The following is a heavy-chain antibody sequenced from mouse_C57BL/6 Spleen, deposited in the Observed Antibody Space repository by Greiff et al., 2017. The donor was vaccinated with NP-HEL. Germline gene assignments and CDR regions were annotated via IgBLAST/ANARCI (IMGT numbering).Heavy chain of an antibody. CDR2: IYPRSGNT. V-gene: IGHV1-81*01. Sequence: VQLQQSGAELARPGASVKLSCKASGYTFTSYGISWVKQRTGQGLEWIGEIYPRSGNTYYNEKFKGKATLTADKSSSTAYMELRSLTSEDSAVYFCARWVITTVVGYYDVWGTGTTVTVSS. CDR3: ARWVITTVVGYYDV. J-gene: IGHJ1*03. CDR1: GYTFTSYG. D-gene: IGHD1-1*01.